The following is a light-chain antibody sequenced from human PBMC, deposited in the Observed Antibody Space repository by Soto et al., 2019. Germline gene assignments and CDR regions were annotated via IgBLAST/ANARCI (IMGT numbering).Light chain of an antibody. Sequence: DIQMTQSPSTLSESVGDRVTITCRASQSISSWLAWYQQKPGKAPKLLIYDASSLESGVPSRFSGSGSGTEFTLTISSLQPEDFATYYCQQANSFPITFGQGTRLEIK. V-gene: IGKV1-5*01. CDR3: QQANSFPIT. CDR2: DAS. J-gene: IGKJ5*01. CDR1: QSISSW.